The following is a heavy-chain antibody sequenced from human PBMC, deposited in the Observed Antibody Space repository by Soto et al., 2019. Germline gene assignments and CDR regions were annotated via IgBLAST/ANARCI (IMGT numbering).Heavy chain of an antibody. CDR1: GFSLSTRGVG. CDR2: IYWDDDK. D-gene: IGHD6-19*01. CDR3: AHDSTGLYGFDY. J-gene: IGHJ4*02. V-gene: IGHV2-5*02. Sequence: QITLKESGPTLVKPTQTLTLTCTFSGFSLSTRGVGVGWIRQPPGKALEWLALIYWDDDKRYSRSLKSRLTITKETSKNQVVLTMTNMDPVDTATYFCAHDSTGLYGFDYWGQGTLVTVSS.